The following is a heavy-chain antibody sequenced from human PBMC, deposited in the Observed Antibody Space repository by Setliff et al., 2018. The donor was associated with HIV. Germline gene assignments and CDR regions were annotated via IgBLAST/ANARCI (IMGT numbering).Heavy chain of an antibody. Sequence: SETLSLTCTVSGDSIGYYYWSWIRQPAGQGLEWIGRIYTSGNTNYNPSTNYNPSLKSRITISLETSRNQFSLRVTSVTATDTAVYYCTRQSPVAGSGAFDTWGQGTMVTVSS. D-gene: IGHD6-19*01. CDR2: IYTSGNTNYNPST. J-gene: IGHJ3*02. V-gene: IGHV4-4*07. CDR1: GDSIGYYY. CDR3: TRQSPVAGSGAFDT.